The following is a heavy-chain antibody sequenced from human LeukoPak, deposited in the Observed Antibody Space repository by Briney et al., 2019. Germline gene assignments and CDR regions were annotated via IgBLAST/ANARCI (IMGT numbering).Heavy chain of an antibody. V-gene: IGHV3-48*04. D-gene: IGHD3-3*01. J-gene: IGHJ5*02. CDR1: GFTFSSYS. CDR2: ISSSSSTI. Sequence: GGSLRLSCAASGFTFSSYSMNWVRQAPEKGLEWVSYISSSSSTIYYADSVKGRFTISRDNAKNSLYLQMNSLRAEDTAVYYCARDRSPGITIFGVVIIRRRASGWFDPWGQGTLVTVSS. CDR3: ARDRSPGITIFGVVIIRRRASGWFDP.